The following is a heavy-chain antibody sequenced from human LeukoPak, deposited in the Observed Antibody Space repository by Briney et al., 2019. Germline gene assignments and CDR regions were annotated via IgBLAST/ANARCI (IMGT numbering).Heavy chain of an antibody. CDR2: IYYSGST. D-gene: IGHD3-16*02. CDR1: GGSFSGYY. CDR3: ARAGELSSQEFDY. V-gene: IGHV4-30-4*08. Sequence: SETLSLTCAVYGGSFSGYYWSWIRQPPGKGLEWIGYIYYSGSTYYNPSLKSRVTISVDTSKNQFSLKLSPVTAADTAVYYCARAGELSSQEFDYWGQGTLVTVSS. J-gene: IGHJ4*02.